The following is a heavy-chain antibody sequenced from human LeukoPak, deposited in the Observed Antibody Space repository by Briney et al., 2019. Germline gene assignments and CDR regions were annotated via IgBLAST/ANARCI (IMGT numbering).Heavy chain of an antibody. CDR3: ARGGCSGGSCFPSPGVWNGMDV. V-gene: IGHV1-8*01. D-gene: IGHD2-15*01. J-gene: IGHJ6*02. Sequence: ASVKVSCKASGYTFTSYDINWVRQATGQGLEWMGWMNPNSGNTGYAQKFQGRVTMTRNTSISTAYMELSSLRSEDTAVYYCARGGCSGGSCFPSPGVWNGMDVWGQGTTVTVSS. CDR2: MNPNSGNT. CDR1: GYTFTSYD.